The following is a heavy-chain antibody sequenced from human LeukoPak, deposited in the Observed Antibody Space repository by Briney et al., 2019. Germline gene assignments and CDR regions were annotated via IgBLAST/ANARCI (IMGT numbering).Heavy chain of an antibody. V-gene: IGHV3-23*01. CDR2: ISGSGGST. CDR1: GFTFSSYA. Sequence: GGSLRLSCAASGFTFSSYAMSWVRQAPGKGLEWVSAISGSGGSTYYADSVRGRFTISRDNSKNTLYLQMNSLRAEDTAVYYCAGRYFDWLLPPDYWGQGTLVTVSS. D-gene: IGHD3-9*01. CDR3: AGRYFDWLLPPDY. J-gene: IGHJ4*02.